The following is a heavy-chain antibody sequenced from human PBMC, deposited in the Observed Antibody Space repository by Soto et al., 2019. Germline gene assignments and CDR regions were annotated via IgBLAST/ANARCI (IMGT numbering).Heavy chain of an antibody. CDR2: ISYTGTT. V-gene: IGHV4-39*01. CDR1: GTSISSYY. D-gene: IGHD2-15*01. J-gene: IGHJ4*02. CDR3: ARLVVVAPVANV. Sequence: PSETLSLTCTVSGTSISSYYWGWILQPPGKGLEWIGSISYTGTTYYSPSLKSRVTISADTSKKQFSLKLDSATAADTAVYYCARLVVVAPVANVWGQGNLVTVSS.